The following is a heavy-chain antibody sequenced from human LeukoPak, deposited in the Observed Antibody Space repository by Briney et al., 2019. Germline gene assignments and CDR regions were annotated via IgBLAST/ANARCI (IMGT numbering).Heavy chain of an antibody. CDR3: ARKDFSSGSFSY. Sequence: GGSLRLSCAASGFTFRNSWMSWVRQAPGKGLEWVANIKQEGTEKNYVDSVKGRFTISRDNAKNSLYPDMNSLRAEDTAVYYCARKDFSSGSFSYWGQGTLVTVSS. CDR1: GFTFRNSW. J-gene: IGHJ4*02. CDR2: IKQEGTEK. D-gene: IGHD3-22*01. V-gene: IGHV3-7*01.